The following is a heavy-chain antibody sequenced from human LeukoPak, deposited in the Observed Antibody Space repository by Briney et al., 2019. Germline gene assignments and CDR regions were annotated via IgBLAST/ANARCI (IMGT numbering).Heavy chain of an antibody. Sequence: PGRSLRLSCEVSGFMFSSYGMHWVRQAPGKGLEWVALISDDGTNRFFADSVKGRFTISRDNAKNSLYLQMNSLRAEDTAVYYCARGAWFQQLVPDYYFDYWGQGTLVTVSS. V-gene: IGHV3-30*03. J-gene: IGHJ4*02. D-gene: IGHD6-13*01. CDR1: GFMFSSYG. CDR3: ARGAWFQQLVPDYYFDY. CDR2: ISDDGTNR.